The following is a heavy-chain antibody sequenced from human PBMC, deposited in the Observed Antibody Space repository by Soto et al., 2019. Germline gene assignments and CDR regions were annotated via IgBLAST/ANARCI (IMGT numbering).Heavy chain of an antibody. V-gene: IGHV4-39*01. D-gene: IGHD3-3*01. J-gene: IGHJ6*02. CDR2: IYYSGST. Sequence: ASETLSLTCTVSGDSISSRSYYWGWIRQPPGKGLEWIGSIYYSGSTYYNPSLKSRVTISVDTSKNQFSLKLSSVTAADTAVYYCARHEGVLRFLEWLPASGMDVWGQGTTVTVSS. CDR1: GDSISSRSYY. CDR3: ARHEGVLRFLEWLPASGMDV.